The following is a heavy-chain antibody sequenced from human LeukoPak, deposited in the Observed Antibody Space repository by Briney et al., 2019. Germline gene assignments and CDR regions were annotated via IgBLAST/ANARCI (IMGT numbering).Heavy chain of an antibody. CDR1: GFTFSTYG. J-gene: IGHJ4*02. CDR3: ARGDSSGWYFDQ. V-gene: IGHV3-30*02. Sequence: GGSLRLSCAASGFTFSTYGMHWVRQAPGKGLEWVAFIQYDSSNKYYRDSVKGRFTISRDNSKNTLYLQMNSLRAEDTALYYCARGDSSGWYFDQWGQGILVTVSA. CDR2: IQYDSSNK. D-gene: IGHD6-19*01.